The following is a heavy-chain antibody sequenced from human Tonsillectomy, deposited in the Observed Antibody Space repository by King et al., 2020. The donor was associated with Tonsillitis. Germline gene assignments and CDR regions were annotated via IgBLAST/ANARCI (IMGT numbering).Heavy chain of an antibody. J-gene: IGHJ6*02. CDR2: IYHSGST. CDR1: GGSISSGGYS. V-gene: IGHV4-30-2*01. D-gene: IGHD3-10*01. CDR3: ATRYGSGTNYYGMDV. Sequence: QVQLQESGSGLVKPSQTLSLTCAVSGGSISSGGYSWSWIRQPPGKGLEWIGYIYHSGSTYYNPSLKSRVTISVDRSKNQFSLRLSSVTAADTAVYYCATRYGSGTNYYGMDVWGQGTTVTVSS.